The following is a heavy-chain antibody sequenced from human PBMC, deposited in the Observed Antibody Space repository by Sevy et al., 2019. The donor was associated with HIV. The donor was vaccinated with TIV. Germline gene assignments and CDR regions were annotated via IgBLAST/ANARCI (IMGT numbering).Heavy chain of an antibody. J-gene: IGHJ4*02. CDR2: VDPSAGNT. V-gene: IGHV1-46*01. CDR1: GDTFTNNY. Sequence: ASVNVSCKASGDTFTNNYIHWVRQAPGQGLEWMGMVDPSAGNTTYAQKFQGRVTMTRDTSTSILYMDLSSLRSDDTAVYYCVRADPDQHFDSWGQGTLVTVSS. CDR3: VRADPDQHFDS.